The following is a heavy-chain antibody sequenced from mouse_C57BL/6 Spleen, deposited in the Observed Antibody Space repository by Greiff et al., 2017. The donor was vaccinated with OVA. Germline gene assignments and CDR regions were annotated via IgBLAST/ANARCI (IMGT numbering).Heavy chain of an antibody. J-gene: IGHJ4*01. CDR3: ARGDGNYPYYAMDY. Sequence: QVHVKQSGAELVKPGASVKISCKASGYAFSSYWMNWVKQRPGKGLEWIGQIYPGDGDTNYNGKFKGKATLTADKSSSTAYMQLSSLTSEDSAVYFCARGDGNYPYYAMDYWGQGTSVTVSS. CDR1: GYAFSSYW. CDR2: IYPGDGDT. V-gene: IGHV1-80*01. D-gene: IGHD2-1*01.